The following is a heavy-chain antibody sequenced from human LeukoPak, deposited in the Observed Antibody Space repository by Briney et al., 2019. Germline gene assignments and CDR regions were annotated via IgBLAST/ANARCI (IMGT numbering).Heavy chain of an antibody. Sequence: PGGSLRLSCAASGLTFSNYWMHWVRQAPGKGLVWVSRINTDGTAPGYADSVKGRFTISRDNAKNTLFLQMNSLRADDTAVYYCIRETAGATPGDWGQGTLVIVSS. J-gene: IGHJ4*02. CDR2: INTDGTAP. CDR3: IRETAGATPGD. CDR1: GLTFSNYW. D-gene: IGHD1-26*01. V-gene: IGHV3-74*01.